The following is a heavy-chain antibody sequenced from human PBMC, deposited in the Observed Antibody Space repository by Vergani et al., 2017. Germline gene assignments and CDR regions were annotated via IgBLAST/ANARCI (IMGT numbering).Heavy chain of an antibody. CDR1: GYTFTSYY. CDR3: ARVRTRERTTDDYRFDP. D-gene: IGHD4-11*01. CDR2: INPSGGST. J-gene: IGHJ5*02. V-gene: IGHV1-46*01. Sequence: QVQLVQSGAEVKKPGASVKVSCKASGYTFTSYYMHWVRQAPGQGLEWMGIINPSGGSTSYAQKFQGRVTMTRDTSTSTVYMELSSIRSDDTAVYYCARVRTRERTTDDYRFDPWGQGTLVTVSS.